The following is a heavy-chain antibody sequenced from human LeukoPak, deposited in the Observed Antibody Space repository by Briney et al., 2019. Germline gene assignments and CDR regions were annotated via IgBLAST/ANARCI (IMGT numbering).Heavy chain of an antibody. CDR2: INWNGGST. D-gene: IGHD5-12*01. J-gene: IGHJ6*03. CDR1: GFTFDDYG. Sequence: PGGSLRLSCAASGFTFDDYGMSWVRQAPGKGLEWVSGINWNGGSTGYADSVKGRFTISRDNAKNSLYLRMNSLRAEDTALYYCARVRGYDHFYYYYYMDVWGKGTTVTVSS. CDR3: ARVRGYDHFYYYYYMDV. V-gene: IGHV3-20*04.